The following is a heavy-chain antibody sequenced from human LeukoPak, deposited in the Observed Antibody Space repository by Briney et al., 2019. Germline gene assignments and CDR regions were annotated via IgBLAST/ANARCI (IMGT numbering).Heavy chain of an antibody. V-gene: IGHV7-4-1*02. D-gene: IGHD5-18*01. Sequence: ASVKVYCKASGYTFTSYAMNWVRQAPGQGLEWMGWINTNTGNPTYAQGFTGRFVFSLDTSVSTAYLQISSLKAEDTAVYYCARVGQLWLRNPLRYWGQGTLVTVSS. CDR1: GYTFTSYA. CDR3: ARVGQLWLRNPLRY. CDR2: INTNTGNP. J-gene: IGHJ4*02.